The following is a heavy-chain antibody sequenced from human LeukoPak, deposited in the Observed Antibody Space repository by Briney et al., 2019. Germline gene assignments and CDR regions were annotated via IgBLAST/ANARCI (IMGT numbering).Heavy chain of an antibody. CDR1: GGSISIYY. CDR3: ARDVYSSSWYVDY. J-gene: IGHJ4*02. Sequence: PSETLSLTCTVSGGSISIYYWSWIRQPAGKGLEWIGRIYTSGSTNYNPSLKSRVTMSVDTSKNQFSLKLSSVTAADTAAYYCARDVYSSSWYVDYWGQGTLVTVSS. D-gene: IGHD6-13*01. CDR2: IYTSGST. V-gene: IGHV4-4*07.